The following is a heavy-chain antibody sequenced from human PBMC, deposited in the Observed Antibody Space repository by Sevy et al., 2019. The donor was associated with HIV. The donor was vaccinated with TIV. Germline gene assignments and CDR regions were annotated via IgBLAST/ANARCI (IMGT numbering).Heavy chain of an antibody. Sequence: GGSLRLSCAASGFIFSGYGMSWVRQAPGQGLEWVSAISGSGGSTYYADSVKGRFTISRDNSKNTVYLQMNTLTADDTAVYYCARETEGGYEPWGQGTLVTVSS. J-gene: IGHJ5*02. CDR3: ARETEGGYEP. CDR1: GFIFSGYG. D-gene: IGHD1-1*01. V-gene: IGHV3-23*01. CDR2: ISGSGGST.